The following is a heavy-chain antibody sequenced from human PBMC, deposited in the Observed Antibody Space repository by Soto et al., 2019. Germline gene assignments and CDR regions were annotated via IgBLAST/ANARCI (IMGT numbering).Heavy chain of an antibody. Sequence: SETLSLTCAVYGGSFSGYYWSWIRQPPGKGLEWIGEINHSGSTNYNPSLKSRVTISVDTSKNQFSLKLSSVTAADTAVYYCARDRIGTARWGNYWFDPWGQGTLVTVSS. D-gene: IGHD4-4*01. CDR2: INHSGST. CDR3: ARDRIGTARWGNYWFDP. V-gene: IGHV4-34*01. J-gene: IGHJ5*02. CDR1: GGSFSGYY.